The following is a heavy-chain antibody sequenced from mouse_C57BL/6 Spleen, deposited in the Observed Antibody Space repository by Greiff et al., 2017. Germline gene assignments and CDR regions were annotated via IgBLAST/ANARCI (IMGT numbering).Heavy chain of an antibody. CDR2: ISNLAYSI. V-gene: IGHV5-15*01. CDR3: ARRGNPYWYFDV. J-gene: IGHJ1*03. CDR1: GFTFSDYG. D-gene: IGHD1-1*02. Sequence: EVKVVESGGGLVQPGGSLKLSCAASGFTFSDYGMAWVRQAPRKGPEWVAFISNLAYSIYYADTVTGRFTISRENAKNSLYLERSSLRSEDTAMYYCARRGNPYWYFDVWGTGTTVTVSS.